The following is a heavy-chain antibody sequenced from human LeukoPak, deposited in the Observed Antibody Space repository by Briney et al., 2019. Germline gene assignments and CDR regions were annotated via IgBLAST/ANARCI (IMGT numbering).Heavy chain of an antibody. CDR3: ARGASSIAVAGRVNY. Sequence: ASVKVSCKASGYTFTGYYMHWVRQAPGQGLEWMGWINPNSGGTNYAQKFQGRVTMTRETSISTAYMELSRLRSDDTAVYYCARGASSIAVAGRVNYWGQGTLVTVSS. CDR2: INPNSGGT. D-gene: IGHD6-19*01. CDR1: GYTFTGYY. J-gene: IGHJ4*02. V-gene: IGHV1-2*02.